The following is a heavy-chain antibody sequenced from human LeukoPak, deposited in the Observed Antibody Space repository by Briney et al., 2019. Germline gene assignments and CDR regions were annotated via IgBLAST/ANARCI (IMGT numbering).Heavy chain of an antibody. J-gene: IGHJ1*01. CDR2: IKQDGSEI. V-gene: IGHV3-7*03. CDR1: GFTFSSYA. D-gene: IGHD6-13*01. Sequence: GGSLRLSCAASGFTFSSYAMSWVRQAPGKGLEWVANIKQDGSEIYYVDSVKGRFTISRDNAKNSLYLQMNSLRAEDTAVYYCAKAPSSSSWYRPDYFQHWGQGTLVTVSS. CDR3: AKAPSSSSWYRPDYFQH.